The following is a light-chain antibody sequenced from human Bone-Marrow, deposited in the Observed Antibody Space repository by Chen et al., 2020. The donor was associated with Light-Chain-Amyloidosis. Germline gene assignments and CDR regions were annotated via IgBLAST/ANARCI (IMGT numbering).Light chain of an antibody. CDR2: DDS. Sequence: SYVLSPPFLGAVGPGPEGTDGCGGNNIASTSVHVYQQTPGQAHLLVVYDDSDRPSGSPERLSGSNSGNTANLTISRVEAGDEADYYGQVWDRSSDRPVFGGGTKLTVL. CDR3: QVWDRSSDRPV. V-gene: IGLV3-21*02. J-gene: IGLJ3*02. CDR1: NIASTS.